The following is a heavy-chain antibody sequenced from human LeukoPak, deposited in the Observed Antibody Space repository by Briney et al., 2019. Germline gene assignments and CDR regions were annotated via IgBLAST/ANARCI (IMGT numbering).Heavy chain of an antibody. D-gene: IGHD3-10*01. CDR2: INSDGSST. J-gene: IGHJ4*02. V-gene: IGHV3-74*01. Sequence: GGSLRLSCAASGFTFSSYWMHWVRQAPGKGLVRVSRINSDGSSTSYADSVKGRFTISRDNAKNTLYLQMNSLRAEDTAVYYCAREGSLGRNLPFDYWGQGTLVTVSS. CDR1: GFTFSSYW. CDR3: AREGSLGRNLPFDY.